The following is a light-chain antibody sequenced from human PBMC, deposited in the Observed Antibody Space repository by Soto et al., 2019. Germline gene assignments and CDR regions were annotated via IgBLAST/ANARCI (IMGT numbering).Light chain of an antibody. V-gene: IGKV3-11*01. CDR2: DTS. Sequence: EIVMPQSPATLSVSPGERSTLSCRSSQSVSSNLAWYQQKPGQAPRLLIYDTSNRATGIPARFSGSGSGTDFTLTISSLEPEDFAVYYCQQRSNWPPVTFGQGTKVDIK. CDR3: QQRSNWPPVT. CDR1: QSVSSN. J-gene: IGKJ1*01.